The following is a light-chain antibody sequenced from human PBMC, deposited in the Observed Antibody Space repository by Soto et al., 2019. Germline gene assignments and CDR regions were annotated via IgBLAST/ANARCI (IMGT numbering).Light chain of an antibody. J-gene: IGKJ1*01. CDR3: QQYSNCPPGT. Sequence: IVVTQCAAALSVSPGARAPLSGRTRPSVSSSCLAWSKNNPGQQPRLLIYGASNRATAIPDTFSGSGSATDFTLTTSSLQPADFAAYYCQQYSNCPPGTFGQGTRLDI. CDR2: GAS. CDR1: PSVSSSC. V-gene: IGKV3-20*01.